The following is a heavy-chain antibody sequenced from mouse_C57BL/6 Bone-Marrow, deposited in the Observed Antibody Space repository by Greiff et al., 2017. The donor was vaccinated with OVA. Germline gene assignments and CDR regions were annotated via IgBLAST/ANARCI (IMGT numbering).Heavy chain of an antibody. Sequence: VQLQQSGPELVKPGASVKMSCKASGYTFTDYNMHWVKQSHGKSLEWIGYINPNNGGTSYNQKFKGKATLTVNKSSSTAYMELRSLTSEDSAVYYCARRGFRGYGYFDYWGQGTTLTVSS. CDR3: ARRGFRGYGYFDY. D-gene: IGHD2-14*01. CDR1: GYTFTDYN. CDR2: INPNNGGT. J-gene: IGHJ2*01. V-gene: IGHV1-22*01.